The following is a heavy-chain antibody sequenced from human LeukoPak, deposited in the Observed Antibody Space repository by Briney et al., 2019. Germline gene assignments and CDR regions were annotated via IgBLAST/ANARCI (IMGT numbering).Heavy chain of an antibody. Sequence: GGSLRLSCAASGFPFSAHSMNWVRQAPGKGLEWISYIGISGGNTKYADSVKGRFTISGDKAKNSLYLQMNSLRVEDTAVYYCARDYKYAFDNWGQGTLVTVSS. CDR1: GFPFSAHS. D-gene: IGHD5-24*01. V-gene: IGHV3-48*01. CDR3: ARDYKYAFDN. CDR2: IGISGGNT. J-gene: IGHJ4*02.